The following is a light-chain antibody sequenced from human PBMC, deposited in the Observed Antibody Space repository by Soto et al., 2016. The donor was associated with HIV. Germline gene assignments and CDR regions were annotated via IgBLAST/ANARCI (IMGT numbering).Light chain of an antibody. J-gene: IGLJ2*01. Sequence: SYVLTQSPSVSVAPGETAKITCGGNNIASKSVHWYQQRSGQAPLLVVYDNTDRPSGIPERLSGSNSGNTATLTISRVEVGDEADYYCQVWDSSADHVVFGGGTKLTVL. CDR3: QVWDSSADHVV. CDR2: DNT. V-gene: IGLV3-21*02. CDR1: NIASKS.